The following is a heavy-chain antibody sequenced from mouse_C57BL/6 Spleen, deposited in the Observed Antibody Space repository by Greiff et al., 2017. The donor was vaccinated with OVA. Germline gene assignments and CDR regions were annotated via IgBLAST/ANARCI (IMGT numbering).Heavy chain of an antibody. CDR3: ARKEAFYYGSPWFAY. V-gene: IGHV5-17*01. CDR2: ISSGSSTI. Sequence: EVKLMESGGGLVKPGGSLKLSCAASGFTFSDYGMHWVRQAPEKGLEWVAYISSGSSTIYYADTVKGRFTISRDNAKNTLFLQMTSLRSEDTAMYYCARKEAFYYGSPWFAYWGQGTLVTVSA. CDR1: GFTFSDYG. D-gene: IGHD1-1*01. J-gene: IGHJ3*01.